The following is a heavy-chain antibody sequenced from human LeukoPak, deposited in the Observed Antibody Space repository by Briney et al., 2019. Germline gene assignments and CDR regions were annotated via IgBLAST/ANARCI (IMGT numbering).Heavy chain of an antibody. CDR1: GGCFSGYY. V-gene: IGHV4-34*01. CDR3: ARDAESWLRWFDP. Sequence: SETLSVTCAVYGGCFSGYYWSWIRQPPGKVLEWIGEINHSGNTNYNPSLKSRVAISVDTAKNQFFLKLSSVTAADTAVYYCARDAESWLRWFDPWGQGTLVTVSS. J-gene: IGHJ5*02. CDR2: INHSGNT. D-gene: IGHD5-12*01.